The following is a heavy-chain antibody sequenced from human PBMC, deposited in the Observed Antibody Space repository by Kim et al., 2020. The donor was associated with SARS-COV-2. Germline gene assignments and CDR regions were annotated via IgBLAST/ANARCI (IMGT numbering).Heavy chain of an antibody. V-gene: IGHV1-69*13. CDR1: GGTFSSYA. CDR2: IIPIFGTA. CDR3: ARYYFDSSGYYYVSYYYYGMDG. J-gene: IGHJ6*02. D-gene: IGHD3-22*01. Sequence: SVKVSCKASGGTFSSYAISWVRQAPGQGLEWMGGIIPIFGTANYAQKFQGRVTNTADESTSTAYMELSSLRSEDTAVYYCARYYFDSSGYYYVSYYYYGMDGWGQGTTVTDCS.